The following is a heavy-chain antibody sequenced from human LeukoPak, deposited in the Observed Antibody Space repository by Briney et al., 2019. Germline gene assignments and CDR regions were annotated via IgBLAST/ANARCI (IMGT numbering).Heavy chain of an antibody. Sequence: PSETLSLTCTVSGGSISSYYWSWIRQPPGKGLEWIGYIYYSGSTNYNPSLKSRVTISVDTSKNQFSLKPSSVTAADTAVYYCASSSAAEIYYFDYWGQGTLVTVSS. J-gene: IGHJ4*02. CDR3: ASSSAAEIYYFDY. D-gene: IGHD6-13*01. CDR1: GGSISSYY. CDR2: IYYSGST. V-gene: IGHV4-59*08.